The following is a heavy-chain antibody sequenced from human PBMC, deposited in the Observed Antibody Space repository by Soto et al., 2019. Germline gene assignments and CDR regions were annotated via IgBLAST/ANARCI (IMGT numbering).Heavy chain of an antibody. J-gene: IGHJ2*01. Sequence: ASVKVSCKASGGTFSSYAISWVRQAPGQGLEWMGGIIPTFGTANYAQKFQGRVTITADESTSTAYMELSSLRSEDTAVYYCAIVLRYYGDHQDLYDFSARRSSDL. CDR1: GGTFSSYA. V-gene: IGHV1-69*13. CDR2: IIPTFGTA. CDR3: AIVLRYYGDHQDLYDFSARRSSDL. D-gene: IGHD3-3*01.